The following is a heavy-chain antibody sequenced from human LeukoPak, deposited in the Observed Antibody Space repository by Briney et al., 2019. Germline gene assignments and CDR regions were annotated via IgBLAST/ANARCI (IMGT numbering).Heavy chain of an antibody. V-gene: IGHV3-23*01. CDR2: IGSDGKT. J-gene: IGHJ4*02. D-gene: IGHD5-18*01. CDR1: GFPFSSYA. Sequence: GGSLRLSCEASGFPFSSYAMTWVRQAPGKGLEWVSSIGSDGKTHYSESVKGRFVISRDNSKNTLYLQMNSLRAEDTAVYYCAKDHYSYGTYFDYWGQGTLVTVSS. CDR3: AKDHYSYGTYFDY.